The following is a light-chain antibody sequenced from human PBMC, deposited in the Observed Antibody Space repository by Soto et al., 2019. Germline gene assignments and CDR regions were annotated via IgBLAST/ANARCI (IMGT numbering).Light chain of an antibody. CDR1: HSINEN. CDR2: RTS. CDR3: QQYNNWPRAT. J-gene: IGKJ4*01. V-gene: IGKV3-15*01. Sequence: IVMTQSPATLSVSPGERATLSCRASHSINENLAWYQQKPGQAPRLLMFRTSTRATGFQPRFSGGGSGTEFNLTISSLQSEDFGIYYCQQYNNWPRATFGGGTKVDIX.